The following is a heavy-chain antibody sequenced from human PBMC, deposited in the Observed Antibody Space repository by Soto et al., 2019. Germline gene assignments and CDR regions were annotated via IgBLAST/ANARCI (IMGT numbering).Heavy chain of an antibody. CDR2: ISAYSGNT. Sequence: QVQLVQSGPEVKQPGASVKVSCKASGYSFSSYSITWVRQAPGQGLEWMGWISAYSGNTHFAQNFQDRVILTTDTSTNTAYMELRSLKSDDTAIYYCARERGGFDYFDYWGQGTQVTVSS. D-gene: IGHD5-12*01. CDR3: ARERGGFDYFDY. CDR1: GYSFSSYS. V-gene: IGHV1-18*01. J-gene: IGHJ4*02.